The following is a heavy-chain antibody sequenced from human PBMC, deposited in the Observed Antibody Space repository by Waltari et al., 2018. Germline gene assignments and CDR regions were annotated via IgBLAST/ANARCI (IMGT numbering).Heavy chain of an antibody. V-gene: IGHV3-30*18. Sequence: QVQLVESGGGVVQPGRSLRLSCAAHGFTFRNYGLHWVPQAPGKGLEWVAIISYGGSNKSYADSVKGRFTISRDNSKNTLYLQMSSLRVEDTALYYCAKDDGGIGGYSYNWRLLGLDYWGQGTLVTVSS. D-gene: IGHD2-15*01. J-gene: IGHJ4*02. CDR2: ISYGGSNK. CDR3: AKDDGGIGGYSYNWRLLGLDY. CDR1: GFTFRNYG.